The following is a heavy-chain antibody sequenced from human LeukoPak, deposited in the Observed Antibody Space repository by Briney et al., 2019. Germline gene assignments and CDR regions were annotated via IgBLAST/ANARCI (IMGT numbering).Heavy chain of an antibody. D-gene: IGHD3-16*01. Sequence: GGSLRLSCAASGXTFSSYWMSWVRQAPGKGLEWVANIKEDGSEKNYVDSVKGRFTISRDNAKNSLYLQMNSLRAEDTAVYYCARGGGRHVEYWGQGNPVTVSS. V-gene: IGHV3-7*05. CDR2: IKEDGSEK. CDR3: ARGGGRHVEY. J-gene: IGHJ4*02. CDR1: GXTFSSYW.